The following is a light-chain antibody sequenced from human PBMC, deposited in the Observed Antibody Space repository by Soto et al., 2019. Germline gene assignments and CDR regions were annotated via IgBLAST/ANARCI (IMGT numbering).Light chain of an antibody. Sequence: IQLTQSPSSLSASVGDRVTITCRASQDIAIYLAWYQQKPGEAPKLLIYAASTLYGGVPSRFSGSGSGTDFALTITSLQAEDFATYYCQQLRMHPSTFGGGTKVDI. CDR3: QQLRMHPST. CDR1: QDIAIY. CDR2: AAS. V-gene: IGKV1-9*01. J-gene: IGKJ4*01.